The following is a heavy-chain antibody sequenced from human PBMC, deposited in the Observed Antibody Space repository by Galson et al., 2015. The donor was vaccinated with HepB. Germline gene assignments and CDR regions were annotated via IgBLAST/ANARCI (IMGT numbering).Heavy chain of an antibody. CDR2: INPDNGGP. V-gene: IGHV1-2*02. CDR3: ARNSDAYDALDI. J-gene: IGHJ3*02. D-gene: IGHD2-2*01. Sequence: SVKVSCKASGYTFTGYYLHWVRQAPGQGFEWMGWINPDNGGPYHAQKFRGRVTMTRDPSISTAYMELSSLRSDDTAVYYCARNSDAYDALDIWGQGTMVTVSP. CDR1: GYTFTGYY.